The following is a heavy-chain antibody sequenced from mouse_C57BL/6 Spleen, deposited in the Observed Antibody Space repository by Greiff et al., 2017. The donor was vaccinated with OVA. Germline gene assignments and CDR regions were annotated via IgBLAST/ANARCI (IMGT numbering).Heavy chain of an antibody. CDR2: IYPGSGST. Sequence: QVQLQQPGAELVKPGASVKMSCKASGYTFTSYWITWVKQRPGQGLEWIGDIYPGSGSTNYNEKFKSKATLTVDTSSSTAYMQLSSLTSEDSAVYDCARGAIGVGPRRVDWYFDVWGTGTTVTVSS. D-gene: IGHD1-1*02. V-gene: IGHV1-55*01. J-gene: IGHJ1*03. CDR3: ARGAIGVGPRRVDWYFDV. CDR1: GYTFTSYW.